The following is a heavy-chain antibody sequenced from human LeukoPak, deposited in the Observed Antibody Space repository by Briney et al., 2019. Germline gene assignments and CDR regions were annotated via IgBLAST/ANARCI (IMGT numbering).Heavy chain of an antibody. V-gene: IGHV3-23*01. CDR1: GFTFSSYS. Sequence: GSLRLSCAASGFTFSSYSMSWVRQAPEKGLEWVSAISGSGGSTYYADSVKGRFTISRDNSKNTLYLQMNSLRAEDTAVYYCEVGAASFDYWGQGTLVTVSS. D-gene: IGHD1-26*01. CDR2: ISGSGGST. J-gene: IGHJ4*02. CDR3: EVGAASFDY.